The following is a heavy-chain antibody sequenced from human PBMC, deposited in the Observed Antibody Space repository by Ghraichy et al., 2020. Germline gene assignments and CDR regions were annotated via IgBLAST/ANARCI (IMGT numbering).Heavy chain of an antibody. V-gene: IGHV3-64D*06. J-gene: IGHJ1*01. D-gene: IGHD6-13*01. Sequence: GGSLRLSCSASGFTFSSYAMHWVRQAPGKGLEYVSAISSNGGSTYYADSVKGRFTISRDNSKNTLYLQMSSLRAEDTAVYYCVKSSSWHGSTFQHWGQGTLVTVSS. CDR3: VKSSSWHGSTFQH. CDR2: ISSNGGST. CDR1: GFTFSSYA.